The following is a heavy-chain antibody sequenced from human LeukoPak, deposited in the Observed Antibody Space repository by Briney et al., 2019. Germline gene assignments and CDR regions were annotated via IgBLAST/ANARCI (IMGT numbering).Heavy chain of an antibody. J-gene: IGHJ4*02. V-gene: IGHV1-18*01. Sequence: GASVNVSCKSSGYTFTNYGITWVRQAPGQGLEWMGWISTYNGNTDYAQKFQGRVTMTTDTSTSTAYMEVRSLRSDDTAMYYCARVCHWDIDNTRGDPVDYWGQGTLVTVSS. CDR1: GYTFTNYG. CDR3: ARVCHWDIDNTRGDPVDY. CDR2: ISTYNGNT. D-gene: IGHD2-15*01.